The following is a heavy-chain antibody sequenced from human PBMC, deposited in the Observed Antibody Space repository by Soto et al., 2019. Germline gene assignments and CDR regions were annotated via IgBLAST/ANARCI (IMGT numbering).Heavy chain of an antibody. CDR3: ARDRELLSPPGNGFDP. V-gene: IGHV1-2*02. CDR2: INPNSGGT. D-gene: IGHD2-2*01. CDR1: GYTFTGYY. J-gene: IGHJ5*02. Sequence: ASVKVSCKASGYTFTGYYMHWVRQAPGQGLEWMGWINPNSGGTNYAQKFQGRVTMTRDTSISTAYMELSRLRSDDTAVYYCARDRELLSPPGNGFDPWGQGTLVTVSS.